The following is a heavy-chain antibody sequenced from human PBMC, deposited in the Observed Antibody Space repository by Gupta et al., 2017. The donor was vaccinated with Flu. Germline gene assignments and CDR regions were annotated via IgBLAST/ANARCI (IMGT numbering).Heavy chain of an antibody. CDR3: TTLTGYVADYYAY. V-gene: IGHV3-15*01. CDR2: VKGNLNGGTT. J-gene: IGHJ4*02. D-gene: IGHD3-9*01. CDR1: GFTFANAW. Sequence: ASGFTFANAWMSWVRQAPGKGLEWVGRVKGNLNGGTTDYAAPVKGRFSISRDDSKNKLYLEMRSLKTEDTAVYYCTTLTGYVADYYAYWGQGTLVTVSS.